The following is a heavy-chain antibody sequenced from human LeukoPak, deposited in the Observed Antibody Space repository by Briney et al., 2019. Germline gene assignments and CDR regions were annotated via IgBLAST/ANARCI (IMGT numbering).Heavy chain of an antibody. CDR3: AREVSLVWTPEHCYMDV. Sequence: GGSLSLSCAASGFTFSNYWMSWVRQAPGKGLEWVANIKQDGSEKYYVDSVKGRFTISRDNAKNSLYLQMNSLRAEDTAVYYCAREVSLVWTPEHCYMDVWGKATTVTVSS. CDR2: IKQDGSEK. J-gene: IGHJ6*03. CDR1: GFTFSNYW. V-gene: IGHV3-7*01. D-gene: IGHD3-10*01.